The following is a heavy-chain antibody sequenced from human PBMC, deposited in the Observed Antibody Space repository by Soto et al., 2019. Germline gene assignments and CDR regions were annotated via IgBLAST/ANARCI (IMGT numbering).Heavy chain of an antibody. D-gene: IGHD3-10*01. CDR1: GFTLSSYA. CDR3: AKDRDYPRDYFHY. J-gene: IGHJ4*02. CDR2: ISASGGGT. V-gene: IGHV3-23*01. Sequence: PGGSLRLSCASSGFTLSSYAMSWVRQAPGKGLEWVSAISASGGGTYYADSVKGRFTISRDDSKNTLYLQMSSLRAEDTAVYYCAKDRDYPRDYFHYWGQGTLVTVSS.